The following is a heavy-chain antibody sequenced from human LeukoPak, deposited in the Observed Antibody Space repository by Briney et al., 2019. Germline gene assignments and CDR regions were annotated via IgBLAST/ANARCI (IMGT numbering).Heavy chain of an antibody. D-gene: IGHD6-19*01. CDR1: GYTFTSYG. V-gene: IGHV1-18*01. CDR3: ARVLTLWAVAGKGSRYFDY. CDR2: ISAYNGNT. J-gene: IGHJ4*02. Sequence: ASVKVSCKASGYTFTSYGISWVRQAPGQGLEWMGGISAYNGNTNYAQKLQGRVTMTTDTSTSTAYMELRSLRSDDTAVYYCARVLTLWAVAGKGSRYFDYWGQGTLVTVSS.